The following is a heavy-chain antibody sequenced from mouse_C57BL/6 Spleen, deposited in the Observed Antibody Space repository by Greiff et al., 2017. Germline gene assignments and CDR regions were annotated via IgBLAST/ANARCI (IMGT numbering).Heavy chain of an antibody. J-gene: IGHJ4*01. CDR1: GYAFSSSW. CDR3: AREVEDAMDY. D-gene: IGHD1-1*02. CDR2: IYPGDGDT. V-gene: IGHV1-82*01. Sequence: QVQLQQSGPELVKPGASVKISCKASGYAFSSSWMNWVKQRPGKGLEWIGRIYPGDGDTNYNVKFKGKATLTADKSSSTAYMQLSSLTSEDSAVYFCAREVEDAMDYWGQGTSVTVSS.